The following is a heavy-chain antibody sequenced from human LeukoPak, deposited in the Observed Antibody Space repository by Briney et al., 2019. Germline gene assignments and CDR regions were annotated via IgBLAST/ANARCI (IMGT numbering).Heavy chain of an antibody. J-gene: IGHJ4*02. CDR1: GFTFSDYY. D-gene: IGHD1-26*01. V-gene: IGHV3-11*06. CDR2: ITSTATHT. Sequence: GGSLRLSCAASGFTFSDYYMSWIRQAPGKGLEWVSSITSTATHTYYADSVKGRFTISRDNAKNSLILQTSSLTVADTGIYYCARDGSPNYGYYAFFDNWGQGALVTVSS. CDR3: ARDGSPNYGYYAFFDN.